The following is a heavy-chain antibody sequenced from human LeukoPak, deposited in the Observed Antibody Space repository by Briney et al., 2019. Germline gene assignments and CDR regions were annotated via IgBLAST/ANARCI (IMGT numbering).Heavy chain of an antibody. V-gene: IGHV4-59*01. CDR1: GGSISSYY. CDR2: IYYSGST. CDR3: AGATAEEYYFDY. Sequence: SSETLSLTCTVSGGSISSYYWSWIRQPPGKGLEWIGYIYYSGSTNYNPSLKSRVTISVDTSKNQFSLELSSVTAADTAVYYCAGATAEEYYFDYGGQETLVTVPS. J-gene: IGHJ4*02.